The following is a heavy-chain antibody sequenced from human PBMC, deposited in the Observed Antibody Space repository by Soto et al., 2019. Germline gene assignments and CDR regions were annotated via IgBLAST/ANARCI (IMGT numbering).Heavy chain of an antibody. CDR2: ISSSTGDII. Sequence: QVQLVESGGGWVKSGGSLRLSCAASGFTFNDYYMSWIRQAPGKGLEWVSFISSSTGDIIYYADSVKGRFTISRDNAKNTLFLQMNSLRAEDPAVYYCAMTSPTFDYWGQGTLVSVSS. V-gene: IGHV3-11*01. D-gene: IGHD2-21*02. CDR1: GFTFNDYY. CDR3: AMTSPTFDY. J-gene: IGHJ4*02.